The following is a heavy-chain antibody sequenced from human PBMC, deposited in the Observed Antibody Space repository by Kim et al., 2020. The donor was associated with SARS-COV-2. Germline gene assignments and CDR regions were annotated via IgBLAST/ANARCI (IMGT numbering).Heavy chain of an antibody. CDR1: GDSVSSNSAA. D-gene: IGHD3-22*01. Sequence: SQTLSLTCAISGDSVSSNSAAWNWIRQSPSRGLEWLGRTYYRSKWYNDYAVSVKSRITINPDTSKNQFSLQLNSVTPEDTAVYYCARRDYYDKPSGDFGMDGWGRGTTGSVCS. V-gene: IGHV6-1*01. CDR3: ARRDYYDKPSGDFGMDG. J-gene: IGHJ6*01. CDR2: TYYRSKWYN.